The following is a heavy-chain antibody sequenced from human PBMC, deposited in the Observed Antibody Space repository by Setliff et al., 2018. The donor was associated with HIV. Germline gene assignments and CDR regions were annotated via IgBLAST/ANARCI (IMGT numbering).Heavy chain of an antibody. J-gene: IGHJ6*03. CDR3: ARKATTYYYFYYLDV. D-gene: IGHD1-1*01. CDR1: GASINSGGYY. V-gene: IGHV4-31*03. Sequence: SETLSPTCIVSGASINSGGYYWTWIRQHPGKGLEWIGHIYYSGNTNYNPSLKSRVTISVDVSKNQYSLKLSSVTAADTAVYYCARKATTYYYFYYLDVWGKGTTVTVSS. CDR2: IYYSGNT.